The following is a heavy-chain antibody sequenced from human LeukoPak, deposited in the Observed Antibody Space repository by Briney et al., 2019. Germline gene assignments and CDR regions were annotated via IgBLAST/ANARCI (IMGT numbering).Heavy chain of an antibody. V-gene: IGHV3-7*03. CDR1: GFTFSSYL. CDR2: IKEDGSEK. D-gene: IGHD3-16*01. Sequence: PGGSLRLSCAASGFTFSSYLMSWVRQAPGKGLEWVANIKEDGSEKYYVDSVKGRFSISRDNAKNSLYLQMNSLRAEDTAVYYCARVLGSYASDYWGQGTLVTVSS. J-gene: IGHJ4*02. CDR3: ARVLGSYASDY.